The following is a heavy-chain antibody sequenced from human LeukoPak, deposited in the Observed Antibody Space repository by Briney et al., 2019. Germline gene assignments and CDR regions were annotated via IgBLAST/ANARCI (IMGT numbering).Heavy chain of an antibody. Sequence: SETLSLTCTVSTGSISSSSYHWGWIRQPPGKGLEWIGSIYYSGSTYYNPSLKSRVTVSVDTSKNQFSLKLSSVTAADTAVYYCARVIAVGYNWFDPWGQGTLVTVSS. J-gene: IGHJ5*02. D-gene: IGHD2-15*01. V-gene: IGHV4-39*01. CDR2: IYYSGST. CDR3: ARVIAVGYNWFDP. CDR1: TGSISSSSYH.